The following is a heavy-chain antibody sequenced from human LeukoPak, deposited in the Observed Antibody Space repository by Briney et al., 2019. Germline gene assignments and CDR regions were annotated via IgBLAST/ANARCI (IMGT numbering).Heavy chain of an antibody. CDR1: GGSVSSNSAA. V-gene: IGHV6-1*01. D-gene: IGHD2-2*01. J-gene: IGHJ4*02. Sequence: SQTLSLTCAISGGSVSSNSAAWNWIRQSPSRGLEWLGRTYYRSKWYSDYAISVKGRITINPDTSKNQFSLQLNSMTPEDTAVYYCARDSSAMFDYWGQGTLVTVSS. CDR2: TYYRSKWYS. CDR3: ARDSSAMFDY.